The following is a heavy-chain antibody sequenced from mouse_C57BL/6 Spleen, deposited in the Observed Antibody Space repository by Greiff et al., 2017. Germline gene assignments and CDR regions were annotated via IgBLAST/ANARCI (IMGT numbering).Heavy chain of an antibody. CDR2: IDPEDGKT. Sequence: VQLQQSGAELVKPGASVKLSCTASGFNFKDYYMHWVKQRPEQGLEWIGRIDPEDGKTKYAPKFQGKATITADTSSNTAYLQLSSLPSEDTAVYYCARSSYDGSRYYFDYWGQGTTLTVSS. CDR3: ARSSYDGSRYYFDY. V-gene: IGHV14-2*01. D-gene: IGHD1-1*01. J-gene: IGHJ2*01. CDR1: GFNFKDYY.